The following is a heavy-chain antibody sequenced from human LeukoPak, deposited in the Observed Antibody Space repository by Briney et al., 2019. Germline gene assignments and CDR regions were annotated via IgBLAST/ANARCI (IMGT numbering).Heavy chain of an antibody. Sequence: SETLSLTCTVSGGSLNNYFWIWIRQPAGRGLEWIGRIDASGSTNFNPSLKSRVTMSMDSSKNEFSLKLSSVTAADTALYYCARKDGDIWGQGTRVTVSS. V-gene: IGHV4-4*07. J-gene: IGHJ3*02. CDR3: ARKDGDI. D-gene: IGHD5-24*01. CDR2: IDASGST. CDR1: GGSLNNYF.